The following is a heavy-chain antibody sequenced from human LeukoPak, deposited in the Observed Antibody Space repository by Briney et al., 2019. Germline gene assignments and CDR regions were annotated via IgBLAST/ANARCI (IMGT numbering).Heavy chain of an antibody. V-gene: IGHV1-45*02. D-gene: IGHD6-6*01. CDR2: ITPFNGNT. J-gene: IGHJ4*02. CDR3: ARTAARRFDY. CDR1: GYTFTYRY. Sequence: SVKVSCKASGYTFTYRYLHWVRQAPGQALEWMGWITPFNGNTNYAQKFQDRVTMTRDTSTSTVYMELSSLRSDDTAVYYCARTAARRFDYWGQGTLVTVSS.